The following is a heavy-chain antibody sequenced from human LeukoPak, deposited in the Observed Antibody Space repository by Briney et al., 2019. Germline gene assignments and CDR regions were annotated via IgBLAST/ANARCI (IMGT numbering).Heavy chain of an antibody. CDR3: AKGQDYGDFGASDY. V-gene: IGHV5-10-1*01. Sequence: GESLKISGEGSGYSFTTYWISWVRQLPGKGLEGMGRIDPSDSYTNYSPSFQGHVTMSADKSINTAYLHLSSLKASDTAMYYCAKGQDYGDFGASDYWGQGTLVTVSS. CDR2: IDPSDSYT. J-gene: IGHJ4*02. D-gene: IGHD4-17*01. CDR1: GYSFTTYW.